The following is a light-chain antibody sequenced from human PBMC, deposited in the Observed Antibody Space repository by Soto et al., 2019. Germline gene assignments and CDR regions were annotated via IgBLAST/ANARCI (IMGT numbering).Light chain of an antibody. Sequence: TQSPGTLSSSPGERATLSCRASQSVGSNYLAWYQQKPGQAPRLLIYGASTRATDAPPRFRGSGSGTEFSLTISSLQSEDFATYFCQQYSSWPRTFGQGTKVDIK. V-gene: IGKV3-15*01. CDR1: QSVGSN. J-gene: IGKJ1*01. CDR2: GAS. CDR3: QQYSSWPRT.